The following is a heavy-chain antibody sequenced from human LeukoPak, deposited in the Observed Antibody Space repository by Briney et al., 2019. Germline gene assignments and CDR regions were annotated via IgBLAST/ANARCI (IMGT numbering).Heavy chain of an antibody. CDR2: INPNSGGT. V-gene: IGHV1-2*04. Sequence: GASVTVSCKASGYTFTGYYMHWVRQAPGQGLEWMGWINPNSGGTNYAQKFQGWVTTTRDTSISTAYMELSRLRSDDTAVYYCARDLSYCGGDCSGGDYYYGMDVWGQGTTVTVSS. CDR1: GYTFTGYY. D-gene: IGHD2-21*02. J-gene: IGHJ6*02. CDR3: ARDLSYCGGDCSGGDYYYGMDV.